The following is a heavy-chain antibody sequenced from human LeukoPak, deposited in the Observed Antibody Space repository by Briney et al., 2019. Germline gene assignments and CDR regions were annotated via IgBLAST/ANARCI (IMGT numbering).Heavy chain of an antibody. D-gene: IGHD4-17*01. CDR1: GFTISNYA. Sequence: PAGGSLRLSCAASGFTISNYAMSWVRQAPGKGLEWVSLISGSIGSTSYAGSVKGRFTISRDTSKNTLYLQMNSLRAEDTAIYYCAKGMTTVTTRSPLDYWGQGTLVTVSS. CDR3: AKGMTTVTTRSPLDY. V-gene: IGHV3-23*01. CDR2: ISGSIGST. J-gene: IGHJ4*02.